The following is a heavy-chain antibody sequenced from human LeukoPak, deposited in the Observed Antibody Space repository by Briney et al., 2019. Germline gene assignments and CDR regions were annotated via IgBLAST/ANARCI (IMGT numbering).Heavy chain of an antibody. V-gene: IGHV3-7*01. D-gene: IGHD3-9*01. CDR1: GFTFSSYW. Sequence: GGSLRLSCAASGFTFSSYWMNWVRQAPGKGLEWVANINGGGRDKYYVGSVRGRFTISRDNADNALFLHMNSLRGDDTAVYYCARGVDSAIDWWGQGTLVTVSS. CDR2: INGGGRDK. CDR3: ARGVDSAIDW. J-gene: IGHJ4*02.